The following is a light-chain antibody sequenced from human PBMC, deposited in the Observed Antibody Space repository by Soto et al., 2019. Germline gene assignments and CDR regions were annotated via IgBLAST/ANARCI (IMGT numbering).Light chain of an antibody. Sequence: EIVLTQSPGTLSLSPGERATLSCRASQSLTNSFIAWYQQKPGQAPRLLIYDTSSRATGIRDRFSGSGSGTDFTLTISRLEPEDFAVFFCQQYGTSEIIFGQGTRLEIK. CDR1: QSLTNSF. J-gene: IGKJ5*01. CDR2: DTS. CDR3: QQYGTSEII. V-gene: IGKV3-20*01.